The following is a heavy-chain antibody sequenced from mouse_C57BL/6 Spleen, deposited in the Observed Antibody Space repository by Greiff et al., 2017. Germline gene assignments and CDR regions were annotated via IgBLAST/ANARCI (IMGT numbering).Heavy chain of an antibody. CDR1: GYTFTSYW. V-gene: IGHV1-59*01. CDR2: IDPSDSYT. Sequence: QVQLQQPGAELVRPGTSVKLSCKASGYTFTSYWMHWVKQRPGQGLEWIGVIDPSDSYTNYNQKFKGKATLTVDTSSSTAYMQLSSLTSEDSAVYYCARSHDGYYGYWGQGTTLTVSS. CDR3: ARSHDGYYGY. D-gene: IGHD2-3*01. J-gene: IGHJ2*01.